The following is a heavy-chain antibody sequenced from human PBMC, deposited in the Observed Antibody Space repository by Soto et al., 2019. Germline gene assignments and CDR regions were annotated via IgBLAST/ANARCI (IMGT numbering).Heavy chain of an antibody. D-gene: IGHD2-21*02. V-gene: IGHV4-30-4*08. J-gene: IGHJ6*02. CDR2: IYYSGDT. Sequence: QVQLRESGPGLVKPSQTLSLTCTVSGGSIISGDYYWSWIRQPPGKGLEWIGYIYYSGDTSYNPSVKSRVTISIDTSKKQVSLKLSSVTAADTAFYYCARAGALLFRGHSDYYSTMDVWVLCTTVTVSS. CDR3: ARAGALLFRGHSDYYSTMDV. CDR1: GGSIISGDYY.